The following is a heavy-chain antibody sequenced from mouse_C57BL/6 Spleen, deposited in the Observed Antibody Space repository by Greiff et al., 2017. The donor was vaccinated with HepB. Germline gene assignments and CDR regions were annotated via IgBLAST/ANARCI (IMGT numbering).Heavy chain of an antibody. Sequence: QVQLQQSGAELARPGASVKLSCKASGYTFTSYGISWVKQSTGQGLEWIGEIYPRSGNTYYNEKFKGKATLTADKSSSTAYMELRSLTSEDSAVYFCARGRDDYSYFDYWGQGTTLTVSS. J-gene: IGHJ2*01. CDR2: IYPRSGNT. V-gene: IGHV1-81*01. CDR3: ARGRDDYSYFDY. CDR1: GYTFTSYG. D-gene: IGHD2-4*01.